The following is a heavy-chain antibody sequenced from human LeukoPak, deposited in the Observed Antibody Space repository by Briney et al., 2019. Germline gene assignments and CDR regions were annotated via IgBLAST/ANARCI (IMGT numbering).Heavy chain of an antibody. V-gene: IGHV4-34*01. CDR2: INHSGST. D-gene: IGHD3-10*01. J-gene: IGHJ4*02. CDR3: ARPINYYGSGSYYY. Sequence: PSETLSLTCAVYGESFSGYSWNWIRQPPGKGLEWIAEINHSGSTNYNPSLKSRVTISVDTSKNQFSLKLSSVTAADTAVYYCARPINYYGSGSYYYWGQGTLVTVSS. CDR1: GESFSGYS.